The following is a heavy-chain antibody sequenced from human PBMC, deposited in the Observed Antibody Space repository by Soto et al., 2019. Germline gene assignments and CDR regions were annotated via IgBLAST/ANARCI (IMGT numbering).Heavy chain of an antibody. CDR2: ITSDGTNT. D-gene: IGHD4-17*01. J-gene: IGHJ4*03. Sequence: GGPLRLSCAASGLTFSTYAMSWVRQAPGKGLEWVSFITSDGTNTYYADSVKGRFTISRDNSQNTLYLQMDSLTAADTAVYYCARDAPQRGLRGYFDYWGLGTLVTASS. V-gene: IGHV3-30*14. CDR1: GLTFSTYA. CDR3: ARDAPQRGLRGYFDY.